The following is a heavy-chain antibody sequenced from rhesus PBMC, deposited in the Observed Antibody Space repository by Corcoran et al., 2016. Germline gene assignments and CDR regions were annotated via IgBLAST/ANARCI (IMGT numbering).Heavy chain of an antibody. J-gene: IGHJ3*01. V-gene: IGHV3-115*02. CDR2: IGDDSSYT. D-gene: IGHD4-23*01. CDR3: ARRGVTTFAFDF. Sequence: EVQLAASGGGLVQPGGSLRLSCAASGFTFSGYEMHWVRQAPGKGLESVSVIGDDSSYTHYADSVKGRFTISRYNAKNSLSLQMNSLRAEDTAVYYCARRGVTTFAFDFWGQGLRVTVSS. CDR1: GFTFSGYE.